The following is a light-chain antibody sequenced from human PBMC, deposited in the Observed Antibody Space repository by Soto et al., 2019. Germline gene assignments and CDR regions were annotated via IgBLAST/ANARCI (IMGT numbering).Light chain of an antibody. Sequence: DIQMTQSPSSLSASLGDRVTITCRARQSISSYLNWYQQKPGTAPRLLIYRASSVNSGVPPRFSGSGSGRDFTLTISSLRPEDIATYFCQQSYSSPPWTFGQGTKVDIK. CDR3: QQSYSSPPWT. V-gene: IGKV1-39*01. CDR1: QSISSY. CDR2: RAS. J-gene: IGKJ1*01.